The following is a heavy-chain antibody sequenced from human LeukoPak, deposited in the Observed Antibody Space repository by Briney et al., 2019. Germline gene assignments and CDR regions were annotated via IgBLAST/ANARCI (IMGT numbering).Heavy chain of an antibody. CDR2: ISSSSSTI. CDR1: GFTFSSYS. Sequence: GGSLRLSCAASGFTFSSYSMNWVRQAPGKGLEWVSYISSSSSTIYYADSVKGRFTISRDNAKNSLYLQMNSLRAEDTAVYYCARDRDSSSSGDCFDYWGQGTLVTVSS. D-gene: IGHD6-6*01. J-gene: IGHJ4*02. V-gene: IGHV3-48*01. CDR3: ARDRDSSSSGDCFDY.